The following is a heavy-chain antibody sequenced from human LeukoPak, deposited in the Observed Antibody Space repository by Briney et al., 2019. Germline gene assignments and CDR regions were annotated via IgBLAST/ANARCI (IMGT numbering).Heavy chain of an antibody. D-gene: IGHD6-19*01. V-gene: IGHV4-34*01. CDR2: INHSGST. CDR1: GGSFSGYY. CDR3: ARDRSSGWYGSYYFDY. Sequence: SETLSLTCAVYGGSFSGYYWSWIRQPPGKGLEWIGEINHSGSTNYNPSLKSRVTISVDTSKNQFSLKLSSVTAADTAVYYCARDRSSGWYGSYYFDYWGQGTLVTVSS. J-gene: IGHJ4*02.